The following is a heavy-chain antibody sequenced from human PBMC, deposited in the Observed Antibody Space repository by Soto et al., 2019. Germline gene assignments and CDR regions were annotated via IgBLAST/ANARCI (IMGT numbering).Heavy chain of an antibody. CDR2: INAGNGNT. J-gene: IGHJ6*02. D-gene: IGHD3-10*01. V-gene: IGHV1-3*01. CDR1: GYTFTSHY. Sequence: ASVKVSCKASGYTFTSHYMHWVRQAPGQRLEWMGWINAGNGNTKYSQKFQGRVTITRDTSARTAYMELSSPRSEDTAVYSYARDGYYNGSGTAMDVWGQGTTVTVSS. CDR3: ARDGYYNGSGTAMDV.